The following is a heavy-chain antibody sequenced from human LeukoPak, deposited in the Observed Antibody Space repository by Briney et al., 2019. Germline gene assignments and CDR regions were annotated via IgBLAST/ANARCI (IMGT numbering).Heavy chain of an antibody. CDR2: ISYTGTYI. J-gene: IGHJ4*02. Sequence: GGSLRLSWAASAFSLNAYNMNWVRQAPGKGLEWVSSISYTGTYIYYADSVKGRFTISRDNAQNSLYLQMNSLRAEDTATYYCVRDRGTYRPVDYWGQGTLVTVSS. CDR1: AFSLNAYN. CDR3: VRDRGTYRPVDY. V-gene: IGHV3-21*04. D-gene: IGHD1-26*01.